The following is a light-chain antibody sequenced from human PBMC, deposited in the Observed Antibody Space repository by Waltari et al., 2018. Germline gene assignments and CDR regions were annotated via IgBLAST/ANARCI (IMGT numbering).Light chain of an antibody. CDR1: QSLLHSNGYNY. Sequence: DIVMTQSPLSLPVTPGEPASIPCRSSQSLLHSNGYNYLDWYLQKPGQAPQLLIYLGSNRDSGVPDRFSGSGSGTDFTLKISRVEAEDVGVYYCMQALQTPITFGQGTRLEIK. CDR3: MQALQTPIT. CDR2: LGS. V-gene: IGKV2-28*01. J-gene: IGKJ5*01.